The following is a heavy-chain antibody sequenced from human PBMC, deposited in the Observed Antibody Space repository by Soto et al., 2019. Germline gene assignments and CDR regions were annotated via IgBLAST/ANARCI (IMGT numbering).Heavy chain of an antibody. D-gene: IGHD5-12*01. CDR3: ARAGGSGYDYGYYYGMDV. V-gene: IGHV1-69*13. CDR2: IIPIFGTA. Sequence: ASVKVSCKASGGTFSSYAISWVRQAPGQGLEWMGGIIPIFGTANYAQKFQGRVTITADESTSTAYMELSSLRSEDTAVYYCARAGGSGYDYGYYYGMDVWGQGTTVTVSS. J-gene: IGHJ6*02. CDR1: GGTFSSYA.